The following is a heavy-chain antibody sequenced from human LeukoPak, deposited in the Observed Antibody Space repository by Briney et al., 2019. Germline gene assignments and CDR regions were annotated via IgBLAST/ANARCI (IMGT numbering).Heavy chain of an antibody. CDR3: ARGGGFGQQLGHAFDI. CDR2: INPNSGGT. Sequence: GASVKVSCKASGYTFTGYYMHWVRQAPGQGLEWMGWINPNSGGTNYAQKFQGWVTMTRDTSISTAYMELSRLRSDDTAVYYCARGGGFGQQLGHAFDIWGQGTMVTASS. J-gene: IGHJ3*02. D-gene: IGHD6-13*01. V-gene: IGHV1-2*04. CDR1: GYTFTGYY.